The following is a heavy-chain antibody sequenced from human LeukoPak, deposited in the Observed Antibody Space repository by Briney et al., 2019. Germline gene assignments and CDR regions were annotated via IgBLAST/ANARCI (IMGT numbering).Heavy chain of an antibody. CDR1: GFSFATYA. CDR2: ISGSGDNT. Sequence: GGSLRLPCAASGFSFATYAMSWVRQAPGEGLEWVSSISGSGDNTYYAESVKGRFTISRDNSKNTLFLQMNSLRAEDTAVFYCAKRSAYTTGWFFDFWGRGTLVTVSS. J-gene: IGHJ4*02. V-gene: IGHV3-23*01. D-gene: IGHD6-19*01. CDR3: AKRSAYTTGWFFDF.